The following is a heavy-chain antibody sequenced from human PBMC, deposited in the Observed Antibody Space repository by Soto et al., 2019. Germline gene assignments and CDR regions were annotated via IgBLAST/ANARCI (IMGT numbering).Heavy chain of an antibody. D-gene: IGHD3-22*01. Sequence: QLQLQESGPGLVKPSETLSLTCTVSGGSISSSSYYWGWIRQPPGKGLEWIGSIYYSGSTYYNPSLKSRVTISVDTSKNQFSLKLSSVTAADTAVYYCARQSALTDYYDSSGYYPDYWGQGTLVTVSS. CDR2: IYYSGST. CDR3: ARQSALTDYYDSSGYYPDY. J-gene: IGHJ4*02. V-gene: IGHV4-39*01. CDR1: GGSISSSSYY.